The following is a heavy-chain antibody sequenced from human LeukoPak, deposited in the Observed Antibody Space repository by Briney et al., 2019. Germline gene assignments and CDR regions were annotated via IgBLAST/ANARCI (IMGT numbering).Heavy chain of an antibody. CDR2: TYYRSRWGN. Sequence: PSQTLSLTCAISGDSVSNNIATWNWVRQSPSRGLEGLGRTYYRSRWGNDYAISVKSRITINPDTSKNQFSLQLNSVTPEDTAVYYCTRDPSGGYYWYFDLWGRGTLVTVSS. J-gene: IGHJ2*01. V-gene: IGHV6-1*01. CDR1: GDSVSNNIAT. D-gene: IGHD3-10*01. CDR3: TRDPSGGYYWYFDL.